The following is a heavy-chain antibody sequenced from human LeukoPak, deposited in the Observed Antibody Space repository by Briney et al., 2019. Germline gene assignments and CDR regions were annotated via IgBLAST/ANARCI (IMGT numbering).Heavy chain of an antibody. CDR2: INSDGSST. CDR3: AKDRTVGASYWYFDL. Sequence: PGGSLRLSCAASGFAFSSYWMHWDRQAPGKGLVWVSRINSDGSSTSYADSVKGRFTISRDSSKNTLFLHMNTLRAEDTAIYYCAKDRTVGASYWYFDLWGRGTLVTVSS. V-gene: IGHV3-74*01. J-gene: IGHJ2*01. CDR1: GFAFSSYW. D-gene: IGHD1-26*01.